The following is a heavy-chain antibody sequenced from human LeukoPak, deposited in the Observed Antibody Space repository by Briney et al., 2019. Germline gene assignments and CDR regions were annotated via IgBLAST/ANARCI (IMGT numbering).Heavy chain of an antibody. CDR1: GYTFTSYY. Sequence: ASVKVSCKASGYTFTSYYMHWVRQAPGQGLEWMGIINPSGGSTSYAQKFQGRVTMTTDTSTGTAYMELRSLRSDDTAVYYCARRGGKNYGDYVLYYSYMDVWGKGTTVTASS. D-gene: IGHD4-17*01. CDR2: INPSGGST. V-gene: IGHV1-46*01. J-gene: IGHJ6*03. CDR3: ARRGGKNYGDYVLYYSYMDV.